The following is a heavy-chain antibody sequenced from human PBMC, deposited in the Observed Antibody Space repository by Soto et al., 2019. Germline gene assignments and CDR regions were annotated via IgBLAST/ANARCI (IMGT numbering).Heavy chain of an antibody. CDR2: IYPGDSDT. Sequence: LKISCKGSGYSFTSYWIGWVRQMPGKGLEWMGIIYPGDSDTRYSPSFQGQVTISADKSISTAYLQWSSLKASDTAMYYCARHEVTTYYYDSSDAFDIWGQGTMVT. CDR3: ARHEVTTYYYDSSDAFDI. D-gene: IGHD3-22*01. V-gene: IGHV5-51*01. J-gene: IGHJ3*02. CDR1: GYSFTSYW.